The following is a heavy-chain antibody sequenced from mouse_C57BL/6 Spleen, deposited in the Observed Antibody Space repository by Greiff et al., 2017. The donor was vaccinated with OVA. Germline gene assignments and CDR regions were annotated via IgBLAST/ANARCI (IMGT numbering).Heavy chain of an antibody. J-gene: IGHJ4*01. CDR1: GYTFTSYW. CDR2: VYPSDSET. D-gene: IGHD1-1*01. V-gene: IGHV1-61*01. CDR3: ARSDGSSSDYAMDY. Sequence: VQLQQPGAELVRPGSSVKLSCKASGYTFTSYWMDWVKQRPGQGLEWIGNVYPSDSETHYNQKFKDKATLTADKSSSTAYMQLSSLTSEDSAVYYCARSDGSSSDYAMDYWGQGPSVTVSS.